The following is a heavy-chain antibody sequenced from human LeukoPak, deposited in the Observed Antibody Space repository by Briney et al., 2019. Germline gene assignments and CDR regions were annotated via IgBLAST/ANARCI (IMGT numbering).Heavy chain of an antibody. CDR2: ISTSGGST. CDR1: GFNFNTYA. V-gene: IGHV3-23*01. J-gene: IGHJ3*02. CDR3: ARGYTSVSSLRAFDI. D-gene: IGHD6-19*01. Sequence: GGSLRLSCAASGFNFNTYAMYWVRQAPWKGLEWVSSISTSGGSTYYADSVQGRFTISRDNSKNPLYLQMNSLRAEDTAVYYCARGYTSVSSLRAFDIWGQGTMVTVSS.